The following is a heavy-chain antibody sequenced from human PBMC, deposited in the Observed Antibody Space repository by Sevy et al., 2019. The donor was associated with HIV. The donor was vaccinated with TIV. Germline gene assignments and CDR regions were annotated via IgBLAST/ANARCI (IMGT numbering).Heavy chain of an antibody. D-gene: IGHD6-19*01. J-gene: IGHJ4*02. V-gene: IGHV3-33*01. CDR2: IGYDGSNK. CDR3: ARESGSDWYPDY. Sequence: GESLKISGAASGFTFSTYDRHWVRQAPCKGLEWVAAVIGYDGSNKYYADSVKGRFTISRDNSKNTLYLQMNSLRAGETAVYYCARESGSDWYPDYWGPGTLVTVSS. CDR1: GFTFSTYD.